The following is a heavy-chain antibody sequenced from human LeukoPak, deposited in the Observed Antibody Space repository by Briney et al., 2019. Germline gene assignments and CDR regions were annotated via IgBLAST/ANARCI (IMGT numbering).Heavy chain of an antibody. J-gene: IGHJ6*02. D-gene: IGHD5-12*01. V-gene: IGHV4-59*01. CDR3: AKERGAHGGYARDLNYYGMDV. CDR2: IYYSGST. Sequence: SETLSLTCTVSGGSISSYYWSWIRQPPGKGLEWIGYIYYSGSTNYNPSLKSRVTISVDTSKNQFSLKLSSVTAADTAVYYCAKERGAHGGYARDLNYYGMDVWGQGTTVTVSS. CDR1: GGSISSYY.